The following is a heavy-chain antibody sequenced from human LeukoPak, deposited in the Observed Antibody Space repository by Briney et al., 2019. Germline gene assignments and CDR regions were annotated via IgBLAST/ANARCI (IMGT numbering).Heavy chain of an antibody. CDR3: ARQTEWLRLLSFDY. Sequence: PSETLSLTCTVSGGSISSSSYYWGWIRQTPGKGLEWIGSIYYSGSTYYNPSLKSRVTISVDTSKNQFSLKLSSVTAADTAVYYCARQTEWLRLLSFDYWGQGTLVTVSS. CDR2: IYYSGST. CDR1: GGSISSSSYY. V-gene: IGHV4-39*01. J-gene: IGHJ4*02. D-gene: IGHD5-12*01.